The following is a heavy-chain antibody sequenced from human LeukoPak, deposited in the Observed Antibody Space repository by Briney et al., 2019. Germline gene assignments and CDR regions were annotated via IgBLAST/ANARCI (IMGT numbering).Heavy chain of an antibody. V-gene: IGHV4/OR15-8*02. D-gene: IGHD1-1*01. CDR1: GGSISGTNW. J-gene: IGHJ4*02. Sequence: SETLSLTCGVSGGSISGTNWWSWVRQPPGQGLEWIGEISLAGQTNYNPSLNGRVTMSLDKSSNQLSLHLTPVTAADTATYFCSKERGPFCPFGYWGEGTLVSVSS. CDR3: SKERGPFCPFGY. CDR2: ISLAGQT.